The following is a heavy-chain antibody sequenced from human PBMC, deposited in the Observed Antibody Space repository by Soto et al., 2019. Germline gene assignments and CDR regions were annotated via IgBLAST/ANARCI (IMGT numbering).Heavy chain of an antibody. J-gene: IGHJ4*02. V-gene: IGHV3-15*07. CDR1: GFTFSNAW. CDR2: IKSKTDGGTT. Sequence: PGGSLRLSCAASGFTFSNAWMNWVRQAPGKGLEWVGRIKSKTDGGTTDYAAPVKGRFTISRDDSKNTLYLQMNSLKTEDTAVYYCTTAHYDFWSGYYIKYWGQGTLVTVSS. CDR3: TTAHYDFWSGYYIKY. D-gene: IGHD3-3*01.